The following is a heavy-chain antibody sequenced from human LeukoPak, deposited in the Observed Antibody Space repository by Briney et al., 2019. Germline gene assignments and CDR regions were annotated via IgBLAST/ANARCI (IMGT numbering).Heavy chain of an antibody. D-gene: IGHD6-19*01. CDR3: ARLMFIAVGNWYFDL. V-gene: IGHV3-21*01. CDR2: ISSGSYI. CDR1: GFTFSTFG. Sequence: GGSLRLSCAASGFTFSTFGMIWVRQAPGKGLEWVSSISSGSYIYYADAVKARFTISRDNARNSLYLQMNSPRADDTAVYYCARLMFIAVGNWYFDLWGRGTLVTVSS. J-gene: IGHJ2*01.